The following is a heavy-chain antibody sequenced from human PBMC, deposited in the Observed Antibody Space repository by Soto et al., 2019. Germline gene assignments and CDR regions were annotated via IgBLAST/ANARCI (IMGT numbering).Heavy chain of an antibody. CDR2: IYTSGST. Sequence: QVQLQESGPGLVKPSETLSLTCTVSGGSISSYYWSWIRQPPGKGLEWIGRIYTSGSTNYNPSLKSRVTMSVDTSKNQFSLKLSSVTAADTAVYYCAREKIDCTNGVCHRLFDYWGQGTLVTVSS. J-gene: IGHJ4*02. D-gene: IGHD2-8*01. V-gene: IGHV4-4*07. CDR3: AREKIDCTNGVCHRLFDY. CDR1: GGSISSYY.